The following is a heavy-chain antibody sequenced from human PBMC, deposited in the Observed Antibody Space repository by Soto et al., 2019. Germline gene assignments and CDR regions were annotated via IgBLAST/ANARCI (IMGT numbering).Heavy chain of an antibody. Sequence: QVLLVQSGAEVKTPGASVKVSCKASGYTFTSYYMHWVRQAPGQGLEWMGMINPSGGSTTYAQKFQGRVTMTRETSTSTVNLEVSSLRSDDTAVYYCARGRRDQLIYYYYGMDVWGQGTMITVSS. J-gene: IGHJ6*02. CDR1: GYTFTSYY. CDR2: INPSGGST. D-gene: IGHD2-2*01. CDR3: ARGRRDQLIYYYYGMDV. V-gene: IGHV1-46*01.